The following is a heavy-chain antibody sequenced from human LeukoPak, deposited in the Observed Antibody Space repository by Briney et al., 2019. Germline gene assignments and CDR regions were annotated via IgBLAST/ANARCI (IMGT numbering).Heavy chain of an antibody. CDR2: INSDGSST. Sequence: PGGSLRLSCAASGFTFSNYWMDWVRQAPGKGLVWVSLINSDGSSTIYADSVKGRFTISRDNAKNTLYLQMNSLRAEDTAVYYCARGLTIFGVVNDAFDFWGQGTMVTVSS. V-gene: IGHV3-74*01. CDR3: ARGLTIFGVVNDAFDF. J-gene: IGHJ3*01. CDR1: GFTFSNYW. D-gene: IGHD3-3*01.